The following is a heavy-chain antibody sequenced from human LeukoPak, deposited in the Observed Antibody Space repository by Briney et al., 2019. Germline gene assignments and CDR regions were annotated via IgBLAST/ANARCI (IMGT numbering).Heavy chain of an antibody. J-gene: IGHJ6*03. D-gene: IGHD2-21*02. Sequence: SETLSLTCAVSGDSISGFYWSWIRQPPGKGLEWIGYIYYSGSTNYNPSLKSRVTISVDTSKNQFSLKLSSVTAADTAVYYCARHRPGDGLVKHYYYYYYMDVWGKGTTVTISS. CDR2: IYYSGST. V-gene: IGHV4-59*08. CDR3: ARHRPGDGLVKHYYYYYYMDV. CDR1: GDSISGFY.